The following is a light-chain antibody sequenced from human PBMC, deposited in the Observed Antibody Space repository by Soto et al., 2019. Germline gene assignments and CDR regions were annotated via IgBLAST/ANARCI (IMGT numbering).Light chain of an antibody. V-gene: IGKV3-20*01. CDR3: QQYGSSRT. CDR2: GAS. Sequence: EIVLTQSPGTLSLSPGERATLSCRASQSVSSSYLAWYQQKPGQAPRLLIYGASSRATGIPDRFSGSGSVKDFTLTISRLEPEDFAVYYCQQYGSSRTFGQGTKVEIK. CDR1: QSVSSSY. J-gene: IGKJ1*01.